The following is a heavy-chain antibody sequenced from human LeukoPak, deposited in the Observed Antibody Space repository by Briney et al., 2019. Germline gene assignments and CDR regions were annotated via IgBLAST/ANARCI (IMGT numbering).Heavy chain of an antibody. J-gene: IGHJ4*02. CDR1: GFTFSSYG. D-gene: IGHD3-10*01. Sequence: GGSLRLSCAASGFTFSSYGMSWVRQAPGKGLGWVSRINSDGSGTRYADFVKGRFTISRDNSKSTVYLQMNSLRTDDTAVYYCARDGMTYGRHFDYWGQGILVTVSS. V-gene: IGHV3-74*01. CDR3: ARDGMTYGRHFDY. CDR2: INSDGSGT.